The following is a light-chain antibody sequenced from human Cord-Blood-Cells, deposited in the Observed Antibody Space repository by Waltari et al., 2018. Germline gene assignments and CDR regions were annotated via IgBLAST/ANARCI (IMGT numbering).Light chain of an antibody. V-gene: IGKV4-1*01. CDR2: WAS. Sequence: DIVMTQSPDSLAVSLGEGATTNCQHSKSVLSSSNNKNYLAWYQQKPGPPPKLLIYWASTRESGVPDRFSGSGSGTDFTLTISSLQAEDVAVYYCQQYYSTPWTFGQGTKVEIK. CDR1: KSVLSSSNNKNY. CDR3: QQYYSTPWT. J-gene: IGKJ1*01.